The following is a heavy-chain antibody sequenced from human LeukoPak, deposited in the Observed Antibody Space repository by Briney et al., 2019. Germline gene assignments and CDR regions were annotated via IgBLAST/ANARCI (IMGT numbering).Heavy chain of an antibody. V-gene: IGHV3-74*01. D-gene: IGHD6-19*01. CDR2: INTDGTVT. Sequence: QPGGSLRLSCAASGFTFSKYWMLWVRQAPGKGLESVSRINTDGTVTTYADSVKGRFTVSTDTADNTMFLQMNSVRDEDTAVYYCATKQWLAPPPDSWGQGTPVTVSS. J-gene: IGHJ4*02. CDR3: ATKQWLAPPPDS. CDR1: GFTFSKYW.